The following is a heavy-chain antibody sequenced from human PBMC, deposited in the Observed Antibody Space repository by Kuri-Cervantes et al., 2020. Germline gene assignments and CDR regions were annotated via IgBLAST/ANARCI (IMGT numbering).Heavy chain of an antibody. CDR1: GYGFSKYW. J-gene: IGHJ4*02. CDR2: IYPGDSNT. Sequence: GESLKISCKGSGYGFSKYWIAWVRQMPGKGLEFMGIIYPGDSNTKYSPSFQGRVTISVDKSITTAYLQWSSLKASDTAMYYCARLADLTGLDYWGQGTLVTVSS. V-gene: IGHV5-51*01. D-gene: IGHD3-9*01. CDR3: ARLADLTGLDY.